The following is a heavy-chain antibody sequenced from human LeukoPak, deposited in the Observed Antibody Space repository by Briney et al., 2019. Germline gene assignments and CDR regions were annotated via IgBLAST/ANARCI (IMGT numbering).Heavy chain of an antibody. D-gene: IGHD6-19*01. V-gene: IGHV3-66*01. Sequence: PGGSLRLSCAGSGFTVSSNYMSWDRQAPGKGLEWVSVIYSGDSTYYADSVKGRFIISRDNSKNTVYLQMNSLRAEDTAVYYCERDRAVAGGRLYYWGQGTLVTVSS. CDR3: ERDRAVAGGRLYY. CDR1: GFTVSSNY. CDR2: IYSGDST. J-gene: IGHJ4*02.